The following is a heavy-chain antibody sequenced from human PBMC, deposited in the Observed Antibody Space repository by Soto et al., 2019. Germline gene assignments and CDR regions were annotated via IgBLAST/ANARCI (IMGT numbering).Heavy chain of an antibody. J-gene: IGHJ4*02. V-gene: IGHV3-21*01. CDR1: GFTFSSYS. Sequence: GGSLRLSCAASGFTFSSYSMNWVRQAPGKGLEWVSSISSSSYIYYADSVKGRFTISRDNAKNSLYLQMNSLRAEDTAVYYCARDFATRGCYFDYWGQGTLVTVSS. CDR3: ARDFATRGCYFDY. CDR2: ISSSSYI.